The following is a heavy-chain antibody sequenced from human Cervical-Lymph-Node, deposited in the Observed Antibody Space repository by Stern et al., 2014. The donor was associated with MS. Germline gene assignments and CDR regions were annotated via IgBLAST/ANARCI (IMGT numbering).Heavy chain of an antibody. J-gene: IGHJ3*01. CDR2: ISPIFDTP. V-gene: IGHV1-69*06. D-gene: IGHD4-11*01. CDR1: GGTFSTFS. CDR3: VLPSTVTTAAFDV. Sequence: QVQLVQSGAEVKKPGSSVKVSCKASGGTFSTFSINWVRQVPGQSLEWMGGISPIFDTPNFAQKFQGRVTITADSSTSTVYMALNSLRFDDTAVYYCVLPSTVTTAAFDVWGRGTMVTVSS.